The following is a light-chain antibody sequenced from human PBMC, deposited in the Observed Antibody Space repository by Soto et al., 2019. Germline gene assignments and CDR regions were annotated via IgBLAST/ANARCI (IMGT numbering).Light chain of an antibody. J-gene: IGLJ1*01. CDR1: SSSIGAGYD. CDR2: GNN. Sequence: QAVVTQSPSVSGAPGQRVTISCTGSSSSIGAGYDVHWYHQLPGAAPKLLVSGNNNRPSGVPDRFSASKSGTSASLAITGLQTEDEAQYYCQSYDSRLTAYVFGTGTKLTVL. CDR3: QSYDSRLTAYV. V-gene: IGLV1-40*01.